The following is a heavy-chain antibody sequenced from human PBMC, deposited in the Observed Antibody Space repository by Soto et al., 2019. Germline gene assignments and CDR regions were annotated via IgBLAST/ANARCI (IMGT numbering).Heavy chain of an antibody. J-gene: IGHJ5*02. V-gene: IGHV3-23*01. D-gene: IGHD3-3*01. CDR1: GFTFSSYA. CDR2: ISGSGGST. CDR3: AKSNDCWSGYYRGSSWFDP. Sequence: GGSLRLSCAASGFTFSSYAMSWVRQAPGKGLEWVSAISGSGGSTYYADSVKGRFTISRDNSKNTLYLQMNSLRAEDTAVYYCAKSNDCWSGYYRGSSWFDPWGQGALVTVSS.